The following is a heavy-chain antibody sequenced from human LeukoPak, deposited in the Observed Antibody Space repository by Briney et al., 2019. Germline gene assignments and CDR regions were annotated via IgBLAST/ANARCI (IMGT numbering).Heavy chain of an antibody. CDR1: RFTFSNYW. Sequence: GGSLRLSCAASRFTFSNYWMSWVRQAPGKGLEWVASIDQYGRAKYYVDSVRGRFTFSRDNTKNSLHLQMNSLRAEDTAVYYCARADSYGSILDYWGQGTRVIDSS. J-gene: IGHJ4*02. D-gene: IGHD5-18*01. CDR2: IDQYGRAK. V-gene: IGHV3-7*04. CDR3: ARADSYGSILDY.